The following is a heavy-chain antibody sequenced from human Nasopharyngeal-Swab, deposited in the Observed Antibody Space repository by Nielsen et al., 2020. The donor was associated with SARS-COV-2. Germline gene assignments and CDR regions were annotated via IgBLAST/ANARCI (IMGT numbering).Heavy chain of an antibody. CDR2: ISGYNGFT. Sequence: ASVKVSCKASGFTLTTSAMLWVRQARGQRLEWMGWISGYNGFTNYAQKFQGRVTMTTDTSTSTAYMELRSLTYDDTAVYYCARDQGFTSSYWFDPWGQGTLVTVSS. D-gene: IGHD2-2*01. CDR3: ARDQGFTSSYWFDP. J-gene: IGHJ5*02. V-gene: IGHV1-18*01. CDR1: GFTLTTSA.